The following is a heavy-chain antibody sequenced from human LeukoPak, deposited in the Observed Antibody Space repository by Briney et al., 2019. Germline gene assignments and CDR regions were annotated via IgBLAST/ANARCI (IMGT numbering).Heavy chain of an antibody. J-gene: IGHJ4*02. CDR1: GASLNDYY. CDR2: IHSSGSA. D-gene: IGHD5-24*01. Sequence: SETLSLTCTVSGASLNDYYWSWIRQPPGKALEWIGFIHSSGSANSNPSLTSRVTISIDTSKNQFSLNLRSLTAADTAVYFCASWVADGYNFGFDFGGQGTLAAVSS. CDR3: ASWVADGYNFGFDF. V-gene: IGHV4-59*12.